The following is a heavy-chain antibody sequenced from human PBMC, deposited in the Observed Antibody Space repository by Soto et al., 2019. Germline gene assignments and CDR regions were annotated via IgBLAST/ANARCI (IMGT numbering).Heavy chain of an antibody. J-gene: IGHJ2*01. D-gene: IGHD3-3*01. CDR2: IKQDGSEK. CDR3: ARDLDFDWYFDL. V-gene: IGHV3-7*01. Sequence: EVQLVESGGGLVQPGGSLRLSCAASGFTFSSYCMSWVRQAPGKGLEWVANIKQDGSEKYYVDSVKGRFTISRDNAKNSLYLQMNSLRAEDTAVYYRARDLDFDWYFDLWGRGTLVTVSS. CDR1: GFTFSSYC.